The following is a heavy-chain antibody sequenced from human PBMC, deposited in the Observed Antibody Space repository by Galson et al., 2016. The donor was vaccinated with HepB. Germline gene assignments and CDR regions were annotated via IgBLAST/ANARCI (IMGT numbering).Heavy chain of an antibody. V-gene: IGHV5-10-1*01. Sequence: QSGAEVKKPGESLRISCKGSGYSFTSYWISWVRQMPGKGLEWMGRIDPSDSFTNYSPSFRGHVTFSVDRSTSTAYLQWSSLKASDSATYYCATGAYYSGSGSFYNDDYWGQGTLVTVSS. CDR2: IDPSDSFT. D-gene: IGHD3-10*01. CDR1: GYSFTSYW. CDR3: ATGAYYSGSGSFYNDDY. J-gene: IGHJ4*02.